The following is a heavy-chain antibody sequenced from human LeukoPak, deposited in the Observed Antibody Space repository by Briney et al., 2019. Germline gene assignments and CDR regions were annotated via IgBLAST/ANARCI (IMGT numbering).Heavy chain of an antibody. CDR1: GFTFSSFG. V-gene: IGHV3-30*03. J-gene: IGHJ4*02. CDR3: ARVQGGGYRTADY. Sequence: PGRSLRLSCAASGFTFSSFGMHWVRQAPGKGLEWVAVISYDGNNKKYADSVKGRFTISRDDSKHTLYLQMNSLRSEDTAMYYCARVQGGGYRTADYWGQGTLVTVSS. D-gene: IGHD6-19*01. CDR2: ISYDGNNK.